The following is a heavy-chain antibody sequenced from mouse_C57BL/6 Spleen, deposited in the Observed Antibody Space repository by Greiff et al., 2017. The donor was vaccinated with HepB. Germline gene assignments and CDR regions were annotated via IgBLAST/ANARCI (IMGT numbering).Heavy chain of an antibody. CDR2: INPYNGGT. CDR1: GYTFTDYY. J-gene: IGHJ2*01. V-gene: IGHV1-19*01. Sequence: VQLQQSGPVLVKPGASVKMSCKASGYTFTDYYMNWVKQSHGKSLEWIGVINPYNGGTSSNQKFKGKATLTVDKSSSTAYMELNSLTSEDSAVYYCARRDYSNQYYFDYWGQGTTLTVSS. D-gene: IGHD2-5*01. CDR3: ARRDYSNQYYFDY.